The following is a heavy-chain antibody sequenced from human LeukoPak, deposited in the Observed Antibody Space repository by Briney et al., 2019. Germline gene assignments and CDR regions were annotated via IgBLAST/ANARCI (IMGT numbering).Heavy chain of an antibody. CDR3: TRTKLNIVRFLEWYLFDY. CDR2: INWNGGGT. D-gene: IGHD3-3*01. V-gene: IGHV3-20*04. J-gene: IGHJ4*01. CDR1: GFTFDDYG. Sequence: RPGGSLRLSCAASGFTFDDYGMSWVRQAPGKGLEWVSGINWNGGGTGYADSVKGRFTISRDNAKNSLYLQMNSLIAADTAFYYLTRTKLNIVRFLEWYLFDYCGQGPLVTASS.